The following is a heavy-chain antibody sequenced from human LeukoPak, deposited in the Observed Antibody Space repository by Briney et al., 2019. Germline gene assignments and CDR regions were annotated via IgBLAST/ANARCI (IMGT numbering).Heavy chain of an antibody. Sequence: PSETLSLTCTVSGGSISSYYWSWIRQPAGKGLEWVGRIYTSGSTNYNPSLKSRVTISVDKSKNQFSLKLSSVTAADTAVYYCAREGDGDYGYYFDYWGQGTLVTVSS. V-gene: IGHV4-4*07. D-gene: IGHD4-17*01. CDR2: IYTSGST. CDR3: AREGDGDYGYYFDY. J-gene: IGHJ4*02. CDR1: GGSISSYY.